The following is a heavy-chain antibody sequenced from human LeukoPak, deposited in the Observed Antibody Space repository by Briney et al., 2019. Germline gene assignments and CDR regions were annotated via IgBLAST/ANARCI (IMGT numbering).Heavy chain of an antibody. J-gene: IGHJ4*02. Sequence: GASVKVSCKASGYTFTGYYTHWVRQAPGQGLEWMGIINPGGGSTSYAQKFQGRVTMTRDTSTSTVYMELSSLRSEDTAVYYCARDQNGYNSDYWGQGTLVTVSS. CDR1: GYTFTGYY. V-gene: IGHV1-46*01. CDR2: INPGGGST. CDR3: ARDQNGYNSDY. D-gene: IGHD5-24*01.